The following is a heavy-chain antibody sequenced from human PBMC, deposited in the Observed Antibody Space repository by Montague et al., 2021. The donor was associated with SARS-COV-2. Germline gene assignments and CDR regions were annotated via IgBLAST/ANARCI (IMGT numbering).Heavy chain of an antibody. J-gene: IGHJ4*02. CDR1: GDSISRTDHY. CDR2: LFYSGST. D-gene: IGHD1-1*01. CDR3: ARHLRVGNRGNGFEADY. Sequence: SETLSLTCTVSGDSISRTDHYWAWLRQPPGKGLEWIVSLFYSGSTXYTPSIQSRVTISVDTSKNLFSLQLNSVTPADTSVYYCARHLRVGNRGNGFEADYWGQGALVSVS. V-gene: IGHV4-39*01.